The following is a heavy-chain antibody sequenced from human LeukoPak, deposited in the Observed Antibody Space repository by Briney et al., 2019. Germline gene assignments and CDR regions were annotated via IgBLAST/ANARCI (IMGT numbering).Heavy chain of an antibody. Sequence: SETLSLTCTVSGGSISSYYWSWVRQPAGKGLEWIGRIYTSGSTNYNPSLKSRVTMSVDTPKNQFSLKLSSVTAADAAVYFCASITRQQQLDPLMPWWGQGTLVTVSS. V-gene: IGHV4-4*07. CDR3: ASITRQQQLDPLMPW. J-gene: IGHJ4*02. CDR1: GGSISSYY. D-gene: IGHD6-13*01. CDR2: IYTSGST.